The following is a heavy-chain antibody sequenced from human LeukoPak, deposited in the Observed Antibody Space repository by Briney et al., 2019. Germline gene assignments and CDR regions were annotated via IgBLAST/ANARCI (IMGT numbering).Heavy chain of an antibody. CDR3: ARVRGRDGYFDY. CDR2: VHNSGSA. V-gene: IGHV4-59*01. D-gene: IGHD5-24*01. J-gene: IGHJ4*02. CDR1: GGSISSYY. Sequence: SETLSLTCIVSGGSISSYYWNWIRQPPGKGLEWIGYVHNSGSAEYNPSLKSRVTISVDTSKNQFSLKLNSVTAADTAVYYCARVRGRDGYFDYWGQGALVTVS.